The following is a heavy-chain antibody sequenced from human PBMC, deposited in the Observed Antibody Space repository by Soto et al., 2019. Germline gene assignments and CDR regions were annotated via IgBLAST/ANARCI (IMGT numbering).Heavy chain of an antibody. V-gene: IGHV3-66*01. Sequence: GGSLRLSCAASGFSVSNDYMSWVRQAPGKGLEWVSVIYSGGDTYYADSVKGRFTISRDNSKNTVYLQMNSLRAEDTAVYYCARDLGYSSAWWGQGTLVTVSS. CDR2: IYSGGDT. CDR3: ARDLGYSSAW. D-gene: IGHD6-25*01. J-gene: IGHJ4*02. CDR1: GFSVSNDY.